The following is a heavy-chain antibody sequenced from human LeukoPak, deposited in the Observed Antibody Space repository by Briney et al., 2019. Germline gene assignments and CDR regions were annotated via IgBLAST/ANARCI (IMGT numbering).Heavy chain of an antibody. CDR1: GYTFTSYY. CDR3: ATARNYYYYYMDV. V-gene: IGHV1-46*01. CDR2: INPSGGST. J-gene: IGHJ6*03. Sequence: GASVKVSCKASGYTFTSYYMHWVRQAPGQGLEWMGIINPSGGSTSYAQKFQGRVTMTRDMSTSTVYMEPSSLRSEDTAVYYCATARNYYYYYMDVWGKGTTVTVSS.